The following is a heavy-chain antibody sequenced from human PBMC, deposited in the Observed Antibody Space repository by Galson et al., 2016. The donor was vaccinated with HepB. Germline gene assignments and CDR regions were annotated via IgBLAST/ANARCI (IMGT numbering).Heavy chain of an antibody. CDR1: GYTFSNSW. V-gene: IGHV5-51*01. D-gene: IGHD6-19*01. J-gene: IGHJ4*02. CDR2: IYPGDSEA. CDR3: ARRSSGWSVHFDY. Sequence: QSGAEVKKPGESLTISCKGSGYTFSNSWIGWVRQMPGKGQEWMGIIYPGDSEARYSQSFQGHVTIPADKAISTAYLQWSSLKASDNPIYFCARRSSGWSVHFDYWGQGTLVTVSS.